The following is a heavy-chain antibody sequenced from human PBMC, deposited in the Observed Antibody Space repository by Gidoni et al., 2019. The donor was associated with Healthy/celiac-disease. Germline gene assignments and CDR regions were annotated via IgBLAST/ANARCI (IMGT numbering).Heavy chain of an antibody. CDR3: ARVYYDILTGARTGYYYYYMDV. D-gene: IGHD3-9*01. Sequence: QVQLVQSGAEVKKPGSSVKVSCKASGGTFSSYAISWVRQAPGQGLEWMGGIIPIFGTANYAQKFQGRVTITADESTSTAYMELSSLRSEDTAVYYCARVYYDILTGARTGYYYYYMDVWGKGTTVTVSS. CDR2: IIPIFGTA. V-gene: IGHV1-69*01. J-gene: IGHJ6*03. CDR1: GGTFSSYA.